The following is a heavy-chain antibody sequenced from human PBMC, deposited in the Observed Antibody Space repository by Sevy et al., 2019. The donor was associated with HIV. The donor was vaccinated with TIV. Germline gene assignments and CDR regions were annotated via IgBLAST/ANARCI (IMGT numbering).Heavy chain of an antibody. CDR3: TTDKVVYCSGRSCYADVNY. D-gene: IGHD2-15*01. V-gene: IGHV3-15*01. Sequence: GGSLRLSCAASGFTFSNAWMSWVRQAPGKGLEWVGRIKSKTDGGTTDYAAPVKGRFTISRDDSKNTLYLQMNSLKTEDTAVYYCTTDKVVYCSGRSCYADVNYWGHGTLVTVSS. J-gene: IGHJ4*01. CDR2: IKSKTDGGTT. CDR1: GFTFSNAW.